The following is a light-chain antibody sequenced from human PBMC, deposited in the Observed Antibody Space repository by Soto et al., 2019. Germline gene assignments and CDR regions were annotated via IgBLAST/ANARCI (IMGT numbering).Light chain of an antibody. V-gene: IGKV1-8*01. CDR1: HVVSNY. CDR3: PHYYSYPLT. Sequence: AVQMTQSPSSLSASIGDTVTITCRASHVVSNYLAWYQQKPGNPPKALIYAASFLQSGVPLRFSSSGSGTDFHLTIIFRQSPDFATYFWPHYYSYPLTVGQGPTLE. CDR2: AAS. J-gene: IGKJ2*01.